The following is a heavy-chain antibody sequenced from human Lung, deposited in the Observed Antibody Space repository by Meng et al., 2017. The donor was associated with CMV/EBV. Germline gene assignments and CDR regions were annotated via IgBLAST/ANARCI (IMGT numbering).Heavy chain of an antibody. D-gene: IGHD5-24*01. CDR2: IYPGDFDT. CDR3: ARLGGDGYLDAFDF. CDR1: GYSFTKNW. V-gene: IGHV5-51*01. Sequence: GXSXKISXKATGYSFTKNWIGWVRQMPGKGLEWMGVIYPGDFDTRYSPSFRGQVTISADRSITTAYLQWSSLKASDTAMYYCARLGGDGYLDAFDFWGQGTMVXVSS. J-gene: IGHJ3*01.